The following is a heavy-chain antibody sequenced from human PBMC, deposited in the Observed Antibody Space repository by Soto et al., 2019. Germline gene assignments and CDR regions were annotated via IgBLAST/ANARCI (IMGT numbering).Heavy chain of an antibody. Sequence: GGSLRLSCTGSGFTLSDHYIDWVRQAPGKGLEWVGRSRDKAQGYSTTYAASVKGRFTTSRDESKNSVYLQMNSLRAEDTAVYYGAKDVGSSTLDYWGQGTLVTVSS. CDR2: SRDKAQGYST. V-gene: IGHV3-72*01. CDR1: GFTLSDHY. J-gene: IGHJ4*02. CDR3: AKDVGSSTLDY. D-gene: IGHD2-2*01.